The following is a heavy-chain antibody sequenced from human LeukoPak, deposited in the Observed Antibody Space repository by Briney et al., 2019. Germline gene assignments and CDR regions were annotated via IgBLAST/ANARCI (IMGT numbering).Heavy chain of an antibody. J-gene: IGHJ5*02. CDR3: ARVGSKTYYYGSGSSYGTNWFDP. D-gene: IGHD3-10*01. Sequence: ASVKVSCTASGYTFSGYCMQWLRQAPGHGLGWRGWINPNSVGTNYAQKFQGRVTMTRDTSISTAYMELSRLRSDDTAVYYCARVGSKTYYYGSGSSYGTNWFDPWGQGTLVTVSS. V-gene: IGHV1-2*02. CDR1: GYTFSGYC. CDR2: INPNSVGT.